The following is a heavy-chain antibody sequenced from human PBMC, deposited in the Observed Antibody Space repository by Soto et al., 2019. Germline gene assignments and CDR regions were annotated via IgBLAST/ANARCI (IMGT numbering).Heavy chain of an antibody. CDR2: ISGSGSST. CDR1: GFPFSGYA. Sequence: EVQLLESGGGLVQPGRSLRLSCAASGFPFSGYAINWVRQAPGKGLEWVSIISGSGSSTNYADSVKGRFTISRDNARHAVYWRMGSLRAEDTAVYYGATSSNGVYEHRLVGESWGYGTLVTVSS. J-gene: IGHJ4*01. V-gene: IGHV3-23*01. D-gene: IGHD2-21*01. CDR3: ATSSNGVYEHRLVGES.